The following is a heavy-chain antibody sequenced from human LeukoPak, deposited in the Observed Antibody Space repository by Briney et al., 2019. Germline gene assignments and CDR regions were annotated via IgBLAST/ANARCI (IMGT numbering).Heavy chain of an antibody. CDR3: VGLSRRDYVASCFYH. J-gene: IGHJ4*02. V-gene: IGHV4-39*01. CDR1: GCSLSSGEYY. D-gene: IGHD4-17*01. CDR2: IFYSGST. Sequence: SETLSLTCTVSGCSLSSGEYYWGWIRQPPGKGLEWIGSIFYSGSTYYNPSLKSRVTISVDTSKNQFSLKLNYVTAADTAVYYCVGLSRRDYVASCFYHWGQGTLVTVSS.